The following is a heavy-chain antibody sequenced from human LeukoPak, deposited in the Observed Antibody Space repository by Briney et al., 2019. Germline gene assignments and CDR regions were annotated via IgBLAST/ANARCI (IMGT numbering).Heavy chain of an antibody. J-gene: IGHJ4*02. CDR3: ARDRRLSKTFDY. Sequence: GRSLRLSCAASGFTFDDYAMHWVRQAPGKGLEWVSGISWNSGSIGYADSVKGRFTISRDNAKNSLYLQMNSLRAEDTAVYYCARDRRLSKTFDYWGQGTLVTVSS. V-gene: IGHV3-9*01. D-gene: IGHD3-16*02. CDR2: ISWNSGSI. CDR1: GFTFDDYA.